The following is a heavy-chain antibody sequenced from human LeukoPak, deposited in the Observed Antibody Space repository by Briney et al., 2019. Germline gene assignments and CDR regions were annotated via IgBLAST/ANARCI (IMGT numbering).Heavy chain of an antibody. D-gene: IGHD3-10*01. V-gene: IGHV3-21*01. J-gene: IGHJ4*02. CDR2: ISSSSSYI. CDR3: ARAVRGVIIVPPDY. CDR1: GFTFSSYS. Sequence: SGGSLRPSCAASGFTFSSYSMNWVRQAPGKGLEWVSSISSSSSYIYYADSVKGRFTISRDNAKNSLYLQMNSLRAEDTAVYYCARAVRGVIIVPPDYWGQGTLVTVSS.